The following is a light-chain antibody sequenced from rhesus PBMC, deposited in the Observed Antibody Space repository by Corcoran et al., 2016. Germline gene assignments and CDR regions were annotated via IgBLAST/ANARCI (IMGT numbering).Light chain of an antibody. CDR3: LLYNSGADV. CDR2: SKT. V-gene: IGLV7-76*01. Sequence: QAVVTQEPSLTVSPGGTVTLTGGSSTGAVATGNVPNWFQQKPGQVPRGLIYSKTSKHSWTPARFSGSHPGGKAALTLSGEQPEVDAEYYCLLYNSGADVFGSGTKLTVL. J-gene: IGLJ6*01. CDR1: TGAVATGNV.